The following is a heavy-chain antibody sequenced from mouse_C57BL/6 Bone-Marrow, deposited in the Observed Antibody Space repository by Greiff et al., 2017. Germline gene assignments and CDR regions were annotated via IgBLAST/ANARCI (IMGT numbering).Heavy chain of an antibody. Sequence: VQLKASGGGLVKPGGSLKLSCAASGFTFSDYGMHWVRQAPEKGLEWVAYISSGSSTIYYADTVKGRFTISRDNAKHTLFLQMTSLRSEDTAMYYCARPGWSGDVDYWGQGTTLTVSS. CDR2: ISSGSSTI. CDR3: ARPGWSGDVDY. V-gene: IGHV5-17*01. J-gene: IGHJ2*01. D-gene: IGHD1-3*01. CDR1: GFTFSDYG.